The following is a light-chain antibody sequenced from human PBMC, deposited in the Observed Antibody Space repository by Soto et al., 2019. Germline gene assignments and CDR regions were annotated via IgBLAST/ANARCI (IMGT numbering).Light chain of an antibody. V-gene: IGKV3D-20*02. J-gene: IGKJ3*01. CDR2: DAS. CDR3: QQRSNWPPFT. CDR1: QSVNSNY. Sequence: EIVLMQSPGTLSLSPGERATLSCRASQSVNSNYLAWYQLKPVQAPRLVIYDASRRATGIPDRFSGSGSGTDFTLTISRLEPEDFAVYYCQQRSNWPPFTFGPGTKVDLK.